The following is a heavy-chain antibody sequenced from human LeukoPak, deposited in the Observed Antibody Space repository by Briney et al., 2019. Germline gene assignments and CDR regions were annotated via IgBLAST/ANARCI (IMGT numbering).Heavy chain of an antibody. CDR3: ARWVRSYYYMDV. V-gene: IGHV4-4*02. CDR2: IYHSGST. CDR1: GGSISSSNW. Sequence: PSGTLSLTCAVSGGSISSSNWWSWIRQPPGKGLEWIGEIYHSGSTNYNPSLKSRVTISVDTSKNQFSLKLSSVTAADTAVYYCARWVRSYYYMDVWGKGTTVTVSS. J-gene: IGHJ6*03.